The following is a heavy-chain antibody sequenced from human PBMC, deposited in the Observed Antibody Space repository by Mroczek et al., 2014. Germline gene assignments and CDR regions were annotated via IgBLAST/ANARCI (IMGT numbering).Heavy chain of an antibody. CDR2: IYYSGST. J-gene: IGHJ5*02. Sequence: QVQLQESGPGLVKPSETLSLTCTVSGGSISSYYWSWIRQPPGKGLEWIGYIYYSGSTNYNPSLKSRVTISVDTSKNQFSLKLSSVTAADTAVYYCALLIWEGEVGNWFDPWGQGTLVTVSS. CDR1: GGSISSYY. CDR3: ALLIWEGEVGNWFDP. D-gene: IGHD1-26*01. V-gene: IGHV4-59*01.